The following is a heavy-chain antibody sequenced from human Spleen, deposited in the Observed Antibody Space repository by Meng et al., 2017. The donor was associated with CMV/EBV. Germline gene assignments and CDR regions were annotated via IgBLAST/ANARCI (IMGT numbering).Heavy chain of an antibody. CDR1: GYTFTGYY. V-gene: IGHV1-18*04. CDR2: ISAYNGNT. Sequence: ASVKVSCKASGYTFTGYYMHWVRQAPGQGLEWMGWISAYNGNTNYAQKLQGRVTMTTDTSTSTAYMELRSLRSDDTAVYYCARDYAGTGDGMDVWGQGTTVTVSS. D-gene: IGHD3-10*01. CDR3: ARDYAGTGDGMDV. J-gene: IGHJ6*02.